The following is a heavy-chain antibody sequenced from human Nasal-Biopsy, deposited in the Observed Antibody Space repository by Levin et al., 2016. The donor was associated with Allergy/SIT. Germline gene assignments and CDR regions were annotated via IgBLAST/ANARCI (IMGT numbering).Heavy chain of an antibody. J-gene: IGHJ6*02. CDR2: ISADGNNQ. CDR1: RITFSGHG. CDR3: AIDVGV. V-gene: IGHV3-30*03. Sequence: GESLKISCAASRITFSGHGMFWVRQAPGKGLEWVADISADGNNQKYGDAVKGRFTISRDNSKNRLYLQMNSLRPEDTAVYYCAIDVGVWGQGTTVTVSS.